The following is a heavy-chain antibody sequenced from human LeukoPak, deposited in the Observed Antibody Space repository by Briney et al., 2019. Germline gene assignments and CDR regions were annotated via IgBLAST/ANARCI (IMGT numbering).Heavy chain of an antibody. V-gene: IGHV3-23*01. CDR1: GFTLSTYA. Sequence: PGGSLRLSRAPSGFTLSTYALTWVRQAPRKGLEWVSAINGRGGSTYYAHSVKGPFTISRDSSKNTLYLQLNSLRAEDTAVYYCAKDRGRASPGRYYFDYWGQGTLVTVSS. CDR2: INGRGGST. CDR3: AKDRGRASPGRYYFDY. J-gene: IGHJ4*02. D-gene: IGHD3-16*01.